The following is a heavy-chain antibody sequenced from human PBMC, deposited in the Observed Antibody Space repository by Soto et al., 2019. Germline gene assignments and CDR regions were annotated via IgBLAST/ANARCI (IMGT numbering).Heavy chain of an antibody. J-gene: IGHJ4*02. CDR1: GGSFSGYY. D-gene: IGHD7-27*01. CDR3: ARGWGRIFDY. CDR2: INHSGST. Sequence: QVQLQQWGAGLLKPSETLSLTCAVYGGSFSGYYWSWIRQPPGKGLEWIGEINHSGSTNYNPSLNTRVTISADTSTNQFSLKLSSVTAADTSVYYCARGWGRIFDYWGQGTLVTVSS. V-gene: IGHV4-34*01.